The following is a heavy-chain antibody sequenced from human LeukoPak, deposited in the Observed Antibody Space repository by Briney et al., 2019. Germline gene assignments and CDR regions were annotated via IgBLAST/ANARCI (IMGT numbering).Heavy chain of an antibody. J-gene: IGHJ4*02. CDR3: AKDILYYGEVDY. V-gene: IGHV3-23*01. Sequence: PGGSLRLSCAASGFTFSNYALNWVRQAPGKGLEWVSGISNSGGTTYYADSVKGRFTIPRDNSKNTLYLQMNSLRAEDTAVYYCAKDILYYGEVDYWGQGTLVTVSS. CDR1: GFTFSNYA. D-gene: IGHD4-17*01. CDR2: ISNSGGTT.